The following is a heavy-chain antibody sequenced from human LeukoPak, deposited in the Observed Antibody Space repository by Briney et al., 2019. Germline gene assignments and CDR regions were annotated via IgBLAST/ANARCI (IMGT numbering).Heavy chain of an antibody. CDR2: IYHSGST. CDR3: AGLLNGGASHWFDP. J-gene: IGHJ5*02. CDR1: GASISNTGYY. Sequence: SETLSLTCTVSGASISNTGYYRGWIRQPPGKGLEWIGNIYHSGSTYYSPSLKSRVTLSVDTSKNQFSLKLSSVTAADTAVYYCAGLLNGGASHWFDPWGQGTLVTVSS. V-gene: IGHV4-39*01. D-gene: IGHD7-27*01.